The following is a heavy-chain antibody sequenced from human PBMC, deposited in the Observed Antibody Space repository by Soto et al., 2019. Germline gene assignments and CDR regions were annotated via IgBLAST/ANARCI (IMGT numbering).Heavy chain of an antibody. CDR2: ITITGTTT. V-gene: IGHV3-48*01. CDR3: ARDKGDPNWHNFDS. J-gene: IGHJ4*02. CDR1: GFSFSSYS. Sequence: PGGSLRLSCAASGFSFSSYSMNWVRQAPGKGLEWLSYITITGTTTHYADSVRGRFTISRDNAKNSLYLQMNSLRAEDTAVYYCARDKGDPNWHNFDSWGRGTLVTVSS. D-gene: IGHD1-1*01.